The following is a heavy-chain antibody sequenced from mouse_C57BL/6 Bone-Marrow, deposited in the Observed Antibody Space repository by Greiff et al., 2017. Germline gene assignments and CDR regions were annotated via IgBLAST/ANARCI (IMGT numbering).Heavy chain of an antibody. CDR2: IYPRSGNT. Sequence: VQLQQSGAELARPGASVKLSCKASGYTFTSYGISWVKQRTGQGLERIGEIYPRSGNTYYNEKFKGKATLTADKASSTAYMELRSLTSEDSAVYFCASGIYYGNSYWYFDVWGTGTTVTVSS. CDR3: ASGIYYGNSYWYFDV. V-gene: IGHV1-81*01. CDR1: GYTFTSYG. J-gene: IGHJ1*03. D-gene: IGHD2-1*01.